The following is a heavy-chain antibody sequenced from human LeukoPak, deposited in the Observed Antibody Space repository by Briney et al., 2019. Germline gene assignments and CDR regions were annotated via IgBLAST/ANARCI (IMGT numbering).Heavy chain of an antibody. CDR3: ARDATYGGNSAGYFDL. CDR2: IRYDGSNK. CDR1: GFTFSSYG. V-gene: IGHV3-30*02. Sequence: PGGSLRLSCAASGFTFSSYGMHWVRQAPGKGLEWVAFIRYDGSNKYYADSVKGRFTISRDNSKNTLYLQMNSLRAEDTAVYYCARDATYGGNSAGYFDLWGRGTLVTVSS. D-gene: IGHD4-23*01. J-gene: IGHJ2*01.